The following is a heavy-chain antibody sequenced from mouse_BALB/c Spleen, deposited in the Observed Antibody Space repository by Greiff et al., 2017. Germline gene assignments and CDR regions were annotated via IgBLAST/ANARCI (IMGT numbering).Heavy chain of an antibody. CDR2: ISNGGGST. J-gene: IGHJ3*01. V-gene: IGHV5-12-2*01. Sequence: EVQVVESGGGLVQPGGSLKLSCAASGFTFSSYTMSWVRQTPEKRLEWVAYISNGGGSTYYPDTVKGRFTISRDNAKNTLYLQMSSLKSEDTAMYYCASLGLYDSWFAYWGQGTLVTVSA. CDR1: GFTFSSYT. CDR3: ASLGLYDSWFAY. D-gene: IGHD2-4*01.